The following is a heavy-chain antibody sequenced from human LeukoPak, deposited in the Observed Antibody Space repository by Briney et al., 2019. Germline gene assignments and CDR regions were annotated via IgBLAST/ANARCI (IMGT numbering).Heavy chain of an antibody. CDR3: ARSMYYYHSSGYLSYFDY. V-gene: IGHV5-51*01. CDR2: IYPDDSDT. CDR1: GYSFTSYW. Sequence: GESLKISCKGSGYSFTSYWIGWVRQMPGKGLEWMGIIYPDDSDTRYSPSFQGQVTISADKSISTAYLQWSSLKASDTAIYYCARSMYYYHSSGYLSYFDYWGQGTLVTVSS. J-gene: IGHJ4*02. D-gene: IGHD3-22*01.